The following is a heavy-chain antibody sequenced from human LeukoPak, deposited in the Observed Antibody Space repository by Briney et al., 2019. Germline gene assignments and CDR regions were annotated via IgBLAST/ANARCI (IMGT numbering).Heavy chain of an antibody. CDR3: AKATVTTYNWFDP. J-gene: IGHJ5*02. D-gene: IGHD4-17*01. CDR2: ISYDGSNK. CDR1: GFTFSSYG. V-gene: IGHV3-30*18. Sequence: GGSLRLSCAASGFTFSSYGMHWVRQAPGKGLEWVAVISYDGSNKYYADSVKGRFTISRDNSKNTLYLQMISLRAEDTAVYYCAKATVTTYNWFDPWGQGTLVTVSS.